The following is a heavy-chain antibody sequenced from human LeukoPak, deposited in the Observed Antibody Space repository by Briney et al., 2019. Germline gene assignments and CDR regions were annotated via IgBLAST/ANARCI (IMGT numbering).Heavy chain of an antibody. V-gene: IGHV4-59*01. CDR2: IYYSGST. CDR1: GDSLSSYY. CDR3: ARDAWPGGYYDY. Sequence: SGTLSLTCTVSGDSLSSYYWSWIRQPPGKGLEGIGYIYYSGSTNYNPSLKSRVTISVDTSKNQFSLTLSSVTAADTAVYYCARDAWPGGYYDYWGQGTLVTVSS. D-gene: IGHD2-15*01. J-gene: IGHJ4*02.